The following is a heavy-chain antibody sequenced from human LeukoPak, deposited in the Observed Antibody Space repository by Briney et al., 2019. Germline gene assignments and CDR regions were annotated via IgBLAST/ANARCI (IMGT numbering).Heavy chain of an antibody. V-gene: IGHV1-18*01. J-gene: IGHJ6*02. D-gene: IGHD3-3*01. CDR3: ARNIYDFWSGYTYHYYYYGMDV. Sequence: ASVKVSCKASGYTFTSYSISWVRQAPGQGLEWMGWISAYNGNTNYAQKLQGRVTMTTDTSTSTAYMELRSLRSDDTAVYYCARNIYDFWSGYTYHYYYYGMDVWGQGTTVTVSS. CDR2: ISAYNGNT. CDR1: GYTFTSYS.